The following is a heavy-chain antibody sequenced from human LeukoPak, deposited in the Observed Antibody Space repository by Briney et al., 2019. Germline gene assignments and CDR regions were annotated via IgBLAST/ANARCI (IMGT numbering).Heavy chain of an antibody. J-gene: IGHJ4*02. CDR3: ARGPYDILTGYSMYYFDY. Sequence: GGSLRLSCAASGFTFSSYSMNWVRQAPGKGLEWVSSISSSSSYIYYADSVKGRFTISRDNAKNSLYLQMNSLRAEDTAVYYCARGPYDILTGYSMYYFDYWGQGTLVTVSS. CDR2: ISSSSSYI. V-gene: IGHV3-21*01. D-gene: IGHD3-9*01. CDR1: GFTFSSYS.